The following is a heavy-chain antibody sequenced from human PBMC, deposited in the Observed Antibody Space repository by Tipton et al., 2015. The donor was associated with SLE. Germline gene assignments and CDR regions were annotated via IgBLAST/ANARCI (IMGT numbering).Heavy chain of an antibody. D-gene: IGHD2-15*01. V-gene: IGHV4-34*01. J-gene: IGHJ5*02. CDR3: AAIPGVAAA. CDR1: GGSFTGYY. CDR2: INHSGST. Sequence: TLSLTCAVYGGSFTGYYWTWIRQPPGKGLEWIGEINHSGSTNYNPSLKSRLSISADKSRYQVSLRLTSVTAADTAVYYCAAIPGVAAAWGQGTLVTVSS.